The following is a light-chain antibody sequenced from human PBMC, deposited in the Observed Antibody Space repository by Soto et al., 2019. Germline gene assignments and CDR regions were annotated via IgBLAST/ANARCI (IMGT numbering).Light chain of an antibody. V-gene: IGLV1-44*01. Sequence: SVLTQPPSASGTPGQRITISCSGRTSNIGSNIVSWYHHLPGAAPKLLIYNNNQRPSGVPDRFFASKSGTSASLAISGLQPEDESHYYCAAWDDDLNGLVFGGGTQLTV. CDR1: TSNIGSNI. CDR2: NNN. CDR3: AAWDDDLNGLV. J-gene: IGLJ3*02.